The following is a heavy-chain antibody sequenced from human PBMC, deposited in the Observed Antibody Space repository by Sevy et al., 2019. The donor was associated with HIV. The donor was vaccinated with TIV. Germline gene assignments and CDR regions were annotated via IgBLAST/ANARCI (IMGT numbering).Heavy chain of an antibody. CDR1: GYTLTELS. CDR3: ATSRSSGSYYYYYGMDV. V-gene: IGHV1-24*01. J-gene: IGHJ6*02. D-gene: IGHD1-26*01. Sequence: ASVKVSCKVSGYTLTELSMHWVRQAPGKGLEWMGGFDPEDGETIYAQKFQGRVTMTEDTSTDTAYMELSSLRSEDTAVYYCATSRSSGSYYYYYGMDVWGQGTPVTVSS. CDR2: FDPEDGET.